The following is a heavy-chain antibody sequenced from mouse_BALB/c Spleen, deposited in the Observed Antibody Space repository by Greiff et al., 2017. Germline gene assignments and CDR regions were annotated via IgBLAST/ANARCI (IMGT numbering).Heavy chain of an antibody. CDR3: ARRGPIYYGNFDY. J-gene: IGHJ2*01. CDR2: ISYSGST. CDR1: GYSITSDYA. Sequence: VQLKESGPGLVKPSQSLSLTCTVTGYSITSDYAWNWIRQFPGNKLEWMGYISYSGSTSYNPSLKSRISITRDTSKNQFFLQLNSVTTEDTATYYCARRGPIYYGNFDYWGQGTTLTVSS. D-gene: IGHD2-1*01. V-gene: IGHV3-2*02.